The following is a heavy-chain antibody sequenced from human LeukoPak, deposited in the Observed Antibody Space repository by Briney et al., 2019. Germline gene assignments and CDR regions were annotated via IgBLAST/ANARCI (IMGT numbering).Heavy chain of an antibody. V-gene: IGHV1-18*01. CDR1: GYTFTSYG. J-gene: IGHJ6*02. Sequence: ASVKVSCKASGYTFTSYGISWGRQAPGQGLEWRGWISAYNGNTNYAQKLQGRVTMTTDTSTSTAYMELRSLRSDDTAVYYCARDGSRPASSSWFIGYYGMDVWGQGTPVTVSS. CDR2: ISAYNGNT. D-gene: IGHD6-13*01. CDR3: ARDGSRPASSSWFIGYYGMDV.